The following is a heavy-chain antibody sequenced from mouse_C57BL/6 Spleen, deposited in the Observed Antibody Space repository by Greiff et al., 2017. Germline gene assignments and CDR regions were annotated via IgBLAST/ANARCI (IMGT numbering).Heavy chain of an antibody. CDR2: ISYDGSN. J-gene: IGHJ4*01. CDR1: GYSITSGYY. Sequence: EVQLQESGPGLVKPSQSLSLTCSVTGYSITSGYYWNWIRQFPGNQLEWMGYISYDGSNNYNPSLKNRISITRDTSKNQFFLKLNSVTTEDTSTYYCAREGAYYSNYGAMDYWGQGTSVTVSS. V-gene: IGHV3-6*01. D-gene: IGHD2-5*01. CDR3: AREGAYYSNYGAMDY.